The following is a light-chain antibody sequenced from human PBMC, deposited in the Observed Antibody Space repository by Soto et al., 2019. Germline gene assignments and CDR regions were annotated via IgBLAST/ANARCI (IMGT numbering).Light chain of an antibody. CDR3: SSYTSSLYV. J-gene: IGLJ1*01. Sequence: QSVLTQPASVSGSPGQSITISCTGTSSDVGGYNYVSWYQQHPGKAPKLMIYDVSNRPSGVSNRFPGSKSGNTASLTISGLQAEDEADYYCSSYTSSLYVFGTGTKSPS. CDR2: DVS. V-gene: IGLV2-14*01. CDR1: SSDVGGYNY.